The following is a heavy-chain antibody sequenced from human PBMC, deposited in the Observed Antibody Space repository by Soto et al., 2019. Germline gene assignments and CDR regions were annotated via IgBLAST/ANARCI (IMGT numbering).Heavy chain of an antibody. D-gene: IGHD6-19*01. V-gene: IGHV4-4*02. CDR3: ARSAGWYAVHS. CDR1: GDSVSSPYY. Sequence: QAQLQESGPGLVKPSGTLSLTCAVSGDSVSSPYYWCWVRQPPGKGLGWIGEVFHTGTTSYNPSLRSRVTISMDKSNNQFSLDLSSVTAADTAVYYCARSAGWYAVHSWGPGTLVIVSS. CDR2: VFHTGTT. J-gene: IGHJ4*02.